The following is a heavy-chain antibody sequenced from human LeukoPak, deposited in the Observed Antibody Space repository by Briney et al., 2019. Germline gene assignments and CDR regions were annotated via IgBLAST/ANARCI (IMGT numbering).Heavy chain of an antibody. V-gene: IGHV4-34*01. J-gene: IGHJ3*02. Sequence: SETLSLTCAVYSGSLRNYYWTWIRQPPEKGLEWIGEVSHRGSTNYNPSLKSRVTISVDTSKNQFSLKLSSVTAADTAVYYCARDQYSGSYYEAFDIWGQGTMVTVSS. CDR1: SGSLRNYY. D-gene: IGHD1-26*01. CDR2: VSHRGST. CDR3: ARDQYSGSYYEAFDI.